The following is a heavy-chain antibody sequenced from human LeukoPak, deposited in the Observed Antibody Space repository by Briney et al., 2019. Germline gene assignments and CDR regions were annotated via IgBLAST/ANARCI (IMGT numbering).Heavy chain of an antibody. CDR3: ARDQSGEWELLSGWWFDP. J-gene: IGHJ5*02. V-gene: IGHV1-46*01. CDR1: GYTFSTHW. CDR2: INPSGGFT. Sequence: ASVKVSCKASGYTFSTHWMHWVRQAPGQGLEWMGIINPSGGFTSYAQKFQGRVTVTRDMSTSTVYMELSNLRSEDTAVYYCARDQSGEWELLSGWWFDPWGQGTLVTVSS. D-gene: IGHD1-26*01.